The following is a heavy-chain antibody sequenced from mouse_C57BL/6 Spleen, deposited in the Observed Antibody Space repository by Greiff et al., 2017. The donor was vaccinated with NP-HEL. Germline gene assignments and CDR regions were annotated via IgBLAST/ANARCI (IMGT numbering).Heavy chain of an antibody. V-gene: IGHV1-26*01. CDR3: AREVGRNWYFDV. Sequence: EVQLQQSGPELVKPGASVKISCKASGYTFTDYYMNWVKQSHGKSLEWIGDINPNNGGTSYNQKFKGKATLTVDKSSSTAYMELRSLTSEDSAVYYCAREVGRNWYFDVWGTGTTVTVSS. CDR2: INPNNGGT. D-gene: IGHD4-1*01. CDR1: GYTFTDYY. J-gene: IGHJ1*03.